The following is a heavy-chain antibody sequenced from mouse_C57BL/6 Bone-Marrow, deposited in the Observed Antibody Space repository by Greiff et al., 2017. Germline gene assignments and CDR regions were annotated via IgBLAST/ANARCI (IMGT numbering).Heavy chain of an antibody. CDR2: IDPSDSYT. V-gene: IGHV1-50*01. CDR1: GYTFTSYW. CDR3: ARSYGVYGGGFAY. J-gene: IGHJ3*01. D-gene: IGHD1-1*02. Sequence: QVHVKQPGAELVKPGASVKLSCKASGYTFTSYWMQWVKQRPGQGLEWIGEIDPSDSYTNYNQKFKGKATLTVDTSSITAYMQLSSLTSEDSAVYYCARSYGVYGGGFAYWGQGTLVTVAA.